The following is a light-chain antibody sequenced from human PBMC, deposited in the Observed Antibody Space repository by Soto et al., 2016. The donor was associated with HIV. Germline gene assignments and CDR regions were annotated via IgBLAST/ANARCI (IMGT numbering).Light chain of an antibody. Sequence: AIRMTQSPSSLSASTGDRVTITCRASQGISSYLAWYQQKPGKAPKLLIYAASTLQSGVPSRFSGSGSGTDFTLTISCLQSEDFATYYCQQYYSYPPITFGQGHDWRLN. CDR3: QQYYSYPPIT. CDR2: AAS. CDR1: QGISSY. V-gene: IGKV1-8*01. J-gene: IGKJ5*01.